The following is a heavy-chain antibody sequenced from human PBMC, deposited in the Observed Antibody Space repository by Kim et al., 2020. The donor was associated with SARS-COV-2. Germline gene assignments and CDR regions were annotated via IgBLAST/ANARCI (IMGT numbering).Heavy chain of an antibody. Sequence: SETLSLTCTVSGGSISSYYWSWIRQPPGKGLEWIGYIYYSGSTNYNPSLKSRVTISVDTSKNQFSLKLSSVTAADTAGYYCARAVDIFTGYLDDWGQGTL. D-gene: IGHD3-9*01. CDR1: GGSISSYY. CDR2: IYYSGST. CDR3: ARAVDIFTGYLDD. V-gene: IGHV4-59*01. J-gene: IGHJ4*02.